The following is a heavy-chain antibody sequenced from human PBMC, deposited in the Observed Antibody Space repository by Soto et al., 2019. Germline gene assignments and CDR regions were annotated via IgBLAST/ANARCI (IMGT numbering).Heavy chain of an antibody. D-gene: IGHD3-3*01. V-gene: IGHV3-33*01. Sequence: VGSLRLSCAASGFTFSSYGMHWVRQAPCKGLEWVAVIWYDGSNKYYADSVKGRFTISRDNSKNTLYLQMNSLRAEDTAVYYCARGLTIFGVVTPAFPERGQGTLVTVPS. CDR2: IWYDGSNK. J-gene: IGHJ4*02. CDR1: GFTFSSYG. CDR3: ARGLTIFGVVTPAFPE.